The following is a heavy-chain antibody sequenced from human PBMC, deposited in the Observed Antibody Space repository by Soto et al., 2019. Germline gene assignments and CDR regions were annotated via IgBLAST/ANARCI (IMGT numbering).Heavy chain of an antibody. J-gene: IGHJ4*02. Sequence: PGGSLRLSCAASGFTFRSYWMQWIRRAPGKGLEWISYISGNGEVIQYAASARGRFTISRDNAENSVYLEMESLRDEDTALYYCARDVDADFRTDFDYWGRGTLVTVSS. CDR3: ARDVDADFRTDFDY. V-gene: IGHV3-11*01. CDR2: ISGNGEVI. D-gene: IGHD4-17*01. CDR1: GFTFRSYW.